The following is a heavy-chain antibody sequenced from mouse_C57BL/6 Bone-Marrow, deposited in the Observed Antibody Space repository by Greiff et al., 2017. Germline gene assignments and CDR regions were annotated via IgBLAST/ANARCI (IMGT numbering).Heavy chain of an antibody. V-gene: IGHV1-63*01. D-gene: IGHD2-2*01. CDR1: GYTFTNYW. CDR2: IYPGGGYT. J-gene: IGHJ1*03. CDR3: ARVGLRLDWYFDV. Sequence: QVQLQQSGAELVRPGTSVKMSCKASGYTFTNYWIGWAKQRPGHGLEWIGDIYPGGGYTNYTEKFKGKATLTADKSSRTAYMQFNSLKSENSAIYYCARVGLRLDWYFDVWGTGTTVTVSS.